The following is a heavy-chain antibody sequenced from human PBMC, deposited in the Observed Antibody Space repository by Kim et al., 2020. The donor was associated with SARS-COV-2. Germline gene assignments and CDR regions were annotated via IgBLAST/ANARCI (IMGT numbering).Heavy chain of an antibody. J-gene: IGHJ6*02. Sequence: ASVKVSCKASGYTFTSYAMNWVRQAPGQGLEWMGWINTNTGNPTYAQGFTGRFVFSLDTSVSTAYLQISSLKAEDTAVYYCARVDSSSWYPRNYYYYGMDVWGQGTTVTVSS. CDR1: GYTFTSYA. D-gene: IGHD6-13*01. CDR2: INTNTGNP. V-gene: IGHV7-4-1*02. CDR3: ARVDSSSWYPRNYYYYGMDV.